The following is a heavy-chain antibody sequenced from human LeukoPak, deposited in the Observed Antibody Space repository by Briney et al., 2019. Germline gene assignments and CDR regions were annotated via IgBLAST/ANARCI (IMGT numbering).Heavy chain of an antibody. J-gene: IGHJ3*02. CDR3: AREGAMITKGAFDI. CDR2: ISSSSSYI. Sequence: GGSLRLSCAASGCTFSSYSRNWVRQAPGKGLEWVASISSSSSYIYYADSVKGRFTISRDNAKNSLYLQMTSLRAEDTAVYYCAREGAMITKGAFDIWGQGTMVTVSS. D-gene: IGHD2-2*01. V-gene: IGHV3-21*01. CDR1: GCTFSSYS.